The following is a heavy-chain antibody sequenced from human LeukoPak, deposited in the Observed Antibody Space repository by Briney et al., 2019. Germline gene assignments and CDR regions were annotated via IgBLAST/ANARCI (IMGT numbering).Heavy chain of an antibody. V-gene: IGHV3-7*01. CDR1: GFTFSKYW. D-gene: IGHD3-3*01. J-gene: IGHJ4*02. Sequence: GGSLRLSCAASGFTFSKYWMTWVRQAPGKGLEWVANIKTDGSQKYYVDSVKGRFSISKDNAKNSLYLQMNSLSADDTATYYCVRGLLEWLRLETYYFDYWGQGTLVTVSS. CDR3: VRGLLEWLRLETYYFDY. CDR2: IKTDGSQK.